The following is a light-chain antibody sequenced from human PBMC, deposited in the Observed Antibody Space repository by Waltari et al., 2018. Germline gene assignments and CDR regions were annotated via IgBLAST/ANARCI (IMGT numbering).Light chain of an antibody. CDR2: GAS. CDR3: QQYGFSPEYT. J-gene: IGKJ2*01. V-gene: IGKV3-20*01. CDR1: KSVSSNY. Sequence: EIVLTQSPGTLSLSPGERATLSCRASKSVSSNYLAWYQQKPGQAPRLLISGASSRATGVPDRFNGSGSGTDFTLTISRLEPEDFAMYYCQQYGFSPEYTFGQGTKLEIK.